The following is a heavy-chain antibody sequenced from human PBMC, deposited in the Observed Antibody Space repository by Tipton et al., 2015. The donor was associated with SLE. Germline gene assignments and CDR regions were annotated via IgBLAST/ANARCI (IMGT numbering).Heavy chain of an antibody. CDR3: ARAVTIFGVVRPYYFDY. CDR2: IYYSGST. V-gene: IGHV4-39*01. J-gene: IGHJ4*02. D-gene: IGHD3-3*01. Sequence: VKPSETLSLTCTVSGGSISSSSYYWGWIRQPPGKGLEWIGSIYYSGSTYYNPSLKSRVTISVDTSKNQFSLKLSSVTAADTAVYYCARAVTIFGVVRPYYFDYWGQGTLVTVSS. CDR1: GGSISSSSYY.